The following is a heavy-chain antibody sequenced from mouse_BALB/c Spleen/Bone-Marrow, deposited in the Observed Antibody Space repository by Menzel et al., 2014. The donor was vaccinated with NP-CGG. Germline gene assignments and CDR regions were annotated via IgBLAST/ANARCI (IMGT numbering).Heavy chain of an antibody. V-gene: IGHV1S81*02. CDR1: GYTFTSYW. D-gene: IGHD2-3*01. CDR2: NNPSNGRT. Sequence: VQLQHSGAELVKPGASVKLSCKASGYTFTSYWIHWVKQRPGQGLEWIGENNPSNGRTNYNEKFKSKATLTVDKSSTTAYMQLSSLTSEDSAVYYCARYDGPAWFAYWGQGTLVTVSA. CDR3: ARYDGPAWFAY. J-gene: IGHJ3*01.